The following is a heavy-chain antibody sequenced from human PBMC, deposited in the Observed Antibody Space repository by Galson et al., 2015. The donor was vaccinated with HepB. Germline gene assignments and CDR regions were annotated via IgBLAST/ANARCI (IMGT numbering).Heavy chain of an antibody. J-gene: IGHJ4*02. CDR2: IIPIFGTT. CDR1: GSTLSNYG. D-gene: IGHD3-3*01. V-gene: IGHV1-69*06. Sequence: SVKVSCKASGSTLSNYGINWVRQAPGQGLEWMGGIIPIFGTTNYAQKFQGRVTLIADKSTSTAYMELSSLTSEDTAVYFCARAVPESFDFWSGYSHFDSWGQGTVVTVPS. CDR3: ARAVPESFDFWSGYSHFDS.